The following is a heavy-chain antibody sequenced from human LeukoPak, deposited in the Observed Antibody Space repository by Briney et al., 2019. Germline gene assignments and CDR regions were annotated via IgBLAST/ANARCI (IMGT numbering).Heavy chain of an antibody. Sequence: GGSLRLSCAVSGLTFSSSWMDWVRQAPGKGLEWVASINPDGNKKYSADSVKGRFTISRDNAKNSLFLQMNSLRAEDTALYYCAKDLGSTTVTTGFDYWGQGTLVTVSS. CDR3: AKDLGSTTVTTGFDY. J-gene: IGHJ4*02. CDR1: GLTFSSSW. CDR2: INPDGNKK. D-gene: IGHD4-17*01. V-gene: IGHV3-7*03.